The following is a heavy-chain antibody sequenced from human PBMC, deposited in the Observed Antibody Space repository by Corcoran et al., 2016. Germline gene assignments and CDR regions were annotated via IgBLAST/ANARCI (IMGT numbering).Heavy chain of an antibody. CDR3: AREDGRDGSPGNY. D-gene: IGHD1-26*01. CDR1: GGSISSYY. V-gene: IGHV4-59*01. CDR2: IYYSGST. Sequence: QVQLQEPGPGLVKPSETLSLTCTVSGGSISSYYWSWIRQPPGKGLEWIGYIYYSGSTNYNPSLKSRVTISVDTSKNQFSLKLSSVTAADTAVYYCAREDGRDGSPGNYWGQGTLVTVSS. J-gene: IGHJ4*02.